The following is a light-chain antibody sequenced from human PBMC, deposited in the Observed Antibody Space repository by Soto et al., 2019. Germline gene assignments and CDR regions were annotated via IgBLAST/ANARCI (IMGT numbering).Light chain of an antibody. CDR2: DVS. Sequence: QSALTQPASVSGSPGQSITITCTGSNTDVGHDKFVSWYQQHPGKAPKLMIYDVSRRPSGISDRFSGSKSGNTASLTISGLQAEDEADYYGGSYTTSKTWVFGGGTKVTV. CDR1: NTDVGHDKF. CDR3: GSYTTSKTWV. V-gene: IGLV2-14*01. J-gene: IGLJ3*02.